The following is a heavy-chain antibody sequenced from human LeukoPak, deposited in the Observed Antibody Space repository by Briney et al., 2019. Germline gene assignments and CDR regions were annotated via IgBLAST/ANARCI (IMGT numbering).Heavy chain of an antibody. CDR1: GFTFSSYG. CDR3: AKDLPRPILCGGGSCYSGGVDY. CDR2: IRYDGSNK. J-gene: IGHJ4*02. Sequence: GGSLRLSCAASGFTFSSYGMHWVRQAPGKGLEWVAFIRYDGSNKYYADSVKGRFTISRDNSKNTLYLQMNSLRAEDTAVYYCAKDLPRPILCGGGSCYSGGVDYWGQGTLVTVSS. D-gene: IGHD2-15*01. V-gene: IGHV3-30*02.